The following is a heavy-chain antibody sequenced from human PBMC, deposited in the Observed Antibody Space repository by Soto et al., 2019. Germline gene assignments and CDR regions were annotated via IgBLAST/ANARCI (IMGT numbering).Heavy chain of an antibody. J-gene: IGHJ4*02. CDR3: ARDGDNYPFDY. CDR1: GFIFSDHH. CDR2: IRKKNSGHNT. D-gene: IGHD2-21*02. V-gene: IGHV3-72*01. Sequence: EVQLVESGGGLVQPGGSLRLSCAASGFIFSDHHMDWVRQAPGKGLEWVARIRKKNSGHNTEYAASAIGRFTISRDDSKNSPSLQMNSLETEDTDVYYCARDGDNYPFDYLGQGTLVTVSS.